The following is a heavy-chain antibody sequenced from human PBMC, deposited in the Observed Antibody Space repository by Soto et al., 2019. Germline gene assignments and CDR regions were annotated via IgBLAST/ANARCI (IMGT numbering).Heavy chain of an antibody. CDR3: ASAMVPVGGFDP. D-gene: IGHD3-10*01. V-gene: IGHV4-59*01. J-gene: IGHJ5*02. CDR2: IYYSGST. CDR1: GGSISSYY. Sequence: SETLSLTCTVSGGSISSYYWSWIRQPPGKGLEWIGYIYYSGSTNYNPSLKSRVTISVDTSKNQFSLKLSSVAAADTAVYYCASAMVPVGGFDPWGQGTLVTVSS.